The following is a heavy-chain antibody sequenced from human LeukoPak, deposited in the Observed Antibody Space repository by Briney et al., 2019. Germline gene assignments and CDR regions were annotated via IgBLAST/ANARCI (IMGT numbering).Heavy chain of an antibody. J-gene: IGHJ5*02. CDR2: IYSTGGI. CDR1: GSSISTHY. D-gene: IGHD3-10*01. V-gene: IGHV4-59*11. Sequence: KPSETLSLTCSVSGSSISTHYWSWIRQLPGKGLEWIGFIYSTGGINYNPSLKSRLTISLDTSKSQFSLKLRSVTAADTAVYYCASVPYYSSGVQIETWGQGILVTVSS. CDR3: ASVPYYSSGVQIET.